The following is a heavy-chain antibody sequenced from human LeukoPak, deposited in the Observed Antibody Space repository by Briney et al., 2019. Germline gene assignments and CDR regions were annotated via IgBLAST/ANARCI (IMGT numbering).Heavy chain of an antibody. CDR2: IYTSGST. CDR1: GGSISSGSYY. CDR3: AREHDSKVRYYNGMDV. Sequence: PSQTLSLTCTVSGGSISSGSYYWSWIRQPAGKGLEWIGRIYTSGSTNYNPSLKSRVTISVDTSKNQFSLKLSSVTAADTAVYYCAREHDSKVRYYNGMDVWGQGTTVTVSS. D-gene: IGHD3-22*01. J-gene: IGHJ6*02. V-gene: IGHV4-61*02.